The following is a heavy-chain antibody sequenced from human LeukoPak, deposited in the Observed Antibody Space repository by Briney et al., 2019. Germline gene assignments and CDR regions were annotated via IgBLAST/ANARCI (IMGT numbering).Heavy chain of an antibody. J-gene: IGHJ4*02. Sequence: SETLSLTCTVSGGSISSSSYYWGWIRQPPGKGLEWIGEINHSGSTNYNPSLKSRVTISIDTSKNQFSLKLNSLTAADTAVYYCAVKNYWGQGTLVTVSS. CDR1: GGSISSSSYY. CDR3: AVKNY. V-gene: IGHV4-39*07. CDR2: INHSGST.